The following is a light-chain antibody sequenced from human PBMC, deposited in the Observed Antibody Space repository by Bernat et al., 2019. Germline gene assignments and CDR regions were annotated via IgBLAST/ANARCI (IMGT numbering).Light chain of an antibody. CDR2: EGS. CDR3: CSYAGNSAWV. Sequence: QSALTQPASVSGSPGQSITISCTGTSSDVGTYNLVSWYQQHPGEAPKLIIYEGSKRPSGVSNRFSGSKSGNTASLTISGLQAEDEADYFCCSYAGNSAWVFGGGTKVTVL. J-gene: IGLJ3*02. V-gene: IGLV2-23*01. CDR1: SSDVGTYNL.